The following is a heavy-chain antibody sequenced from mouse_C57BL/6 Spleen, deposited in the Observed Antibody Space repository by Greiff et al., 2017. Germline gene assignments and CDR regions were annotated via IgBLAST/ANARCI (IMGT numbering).Heavy chain of an antibody. CDR3: VGAYYSNYDYDMDY. Sequence: EVLLVESGPELVKPGASVKISCKASGYSFTGYYMHWVKQSPEKSLEWIGEINPSTGGITYNQKFKATATLTVDKSSSTAYMQLKSLTSDDSAIYYGVGAYYSNYDYDMDYWGKGTTVTVSS. CDR2: INPSTGGI. CDR1: GYSFTGYY. J-gene: IGHJ4*01. V-gene: IGHV1-42*01. D-gene: IGHD2-5*01.